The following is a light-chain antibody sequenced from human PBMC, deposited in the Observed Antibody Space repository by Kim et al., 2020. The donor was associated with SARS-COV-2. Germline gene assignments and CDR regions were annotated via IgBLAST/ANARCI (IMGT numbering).Light chain of an antibody. CDR1: KVGDKY. J-gene: IGLJ2*01. V-gene: IGLV3-1*01. CDR3: QAWDSSTRV. Sequence: VSPGQTASITCSGDKVGDKYACWYQQKPGQSPVLVIYQDSKRPSGIPERFSGSNSGNTATLTISGTQAMDEADYYCQAWDSSTRVFGGGTQLTVL. CDR2: QDS.